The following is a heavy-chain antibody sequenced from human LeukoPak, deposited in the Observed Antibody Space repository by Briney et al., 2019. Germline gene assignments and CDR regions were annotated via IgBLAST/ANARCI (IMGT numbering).Heavy chain of an antibody. J-gene: IGHJ6*02. CDR1: GGSISSYY. V-gene: IGHV4-59*01. Sequence: SQTLSLTCTVSGGSISSYYWSWIRQPPGKGLEWIGYIYYSGSTNYNPSLKSRVTISVDTSKNQFSLKLSSVTAADTAVYYCARDLIAVAGRDYYYGMDVWGQGTTVTVSS. D-gene: IGHD6-19*01. CDR3: ARDLIAVAGRDYYYGMDV. CDR2: IYYSGST.